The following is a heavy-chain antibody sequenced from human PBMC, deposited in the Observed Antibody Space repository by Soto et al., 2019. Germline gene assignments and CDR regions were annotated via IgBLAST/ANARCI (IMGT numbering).Heavy chain of an antibody. CDR1: GYTFTRNG. D-gene: IGHD6-13*01. CDR2: ISAYNGNT. V-gene: IGHV1-18*01. CDR3: ARGGSSSWYPHYYYYGMDV. J-gene: IGHJ6*02. Sequence: GASVKVSCKTSGYTFTRNGISWVRQAPGQGLEWMGWISAYNGNTNYAQKLHGRVTMTTDTSTRTAYMELRSLRSDDTAVYYCARGGSSSWYPHYYYYGMDVWGQVTTVTVSS.